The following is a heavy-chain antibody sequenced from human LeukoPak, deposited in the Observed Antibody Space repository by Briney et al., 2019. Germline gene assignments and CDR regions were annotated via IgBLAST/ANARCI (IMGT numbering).Heavy chain of an antibody. CDR1: GYTFSNYG. CDR2: ISGINTNT. V-gene: IGHV1-18*01. Sequence: GASVKVSCKASGYTFSNYGIHWVRQAPGHGLEWMGWISGINTNTNYAQKVQGRVTMTADTSTATAYMELRRLRSDDTAVYYCARARFSSRNRDGYLDSWGEGTLVTVSS. J-gene: IGHJ4*02. CDR3: ARARFSSRNRDGYLDS. D-gene: IGHD6-13*01.